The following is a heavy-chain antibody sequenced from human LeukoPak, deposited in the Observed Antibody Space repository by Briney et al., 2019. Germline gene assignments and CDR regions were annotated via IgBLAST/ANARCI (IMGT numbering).Heavy chain of an antibody. J-gene: IGHJ4*02. CDR3: AKGTLGSCSGSTCYPLDY. Sequence: GGSLRLSCAASGFTFSSYAMSWVRQAPGKGLEWVSIITGSGGATYYPDSVKGRFTISRDNSKNTLYLQMNSVRADDTAVYYCAKGTLGSCSGSTCYPLDYWGLGTLVTVSS. D-gene: IGHD2-15*01. CDR1: GFTFSSYA. V-gene: IGHV3-23*01. CDR2: ITGSGGAT.